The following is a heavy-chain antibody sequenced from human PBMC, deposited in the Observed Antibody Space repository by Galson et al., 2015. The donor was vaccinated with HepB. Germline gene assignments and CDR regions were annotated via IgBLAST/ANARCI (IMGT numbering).Heavy chain of an antibody. V-gene: IGHV3-7*03. D-gene: IGHD6-13*01. CDR1: GLTFNSYW. CDR2: IKQDGSKK. CDR3: QYSNMSSDY. Sequence: SLRLSCAASGLTFNSYWMTWVRQAPGKGLQWVANIKQDGSKKFYVDSMKGRFTISADNAKNSMYLQMNSLRAEDSAIYYCQYSNMSSDYWGQGTPVTVSS. J-gene: IGHJ4*02.